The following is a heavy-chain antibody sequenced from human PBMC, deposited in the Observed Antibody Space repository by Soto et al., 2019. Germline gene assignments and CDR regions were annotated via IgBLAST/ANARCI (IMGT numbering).Heavy chain of an antibody. Sequence: GGALRLSWAASGFTFSSDAMSWVRQAPGKGREWVSAISGTGGTSYSADSVKGRFTISRDKSQNTLYLQMNSLRAEDTAVYYCAKERCSSTSCYSGTLVRWFDPWGQGTLVTVSS. J-gene: IGHJ5*02. CDR2: ISGTGGTS. CDR1: GFTFSSDA. D-gene: IGHD2-2*01. CDR3: AKERCSSTSCYSGTLVRWFDP. V-gene: IGHV3-23*01.